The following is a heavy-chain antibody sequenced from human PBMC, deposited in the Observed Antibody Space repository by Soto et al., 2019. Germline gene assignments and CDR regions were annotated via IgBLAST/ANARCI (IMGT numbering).Heavy chain of an antibody. CDR2: ISYDGSNK. J-gene: IGHJ6*02. CDR1: GFTFSSYA. Sequence: HPGGSLRLSCAASGFTFSSYAMHWVRQAPGKGLEWVAVISYDGSNKYYADSVKGRFTISRDNSKNTLYLQMNSLRAEDTAVYYCARSMYCSSTSCYYYGMDVWGQGTTVTVSS. D-gene: IGHD2-2*01. V-gene: IGHV3-30-3*01. CDR3: ARSMYCSSTSCYYYGMDV.